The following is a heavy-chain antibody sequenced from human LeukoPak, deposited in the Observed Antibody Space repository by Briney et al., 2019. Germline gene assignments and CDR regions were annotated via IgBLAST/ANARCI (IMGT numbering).Heavy chain of an antibody. V-gene: IGHV1-46*01. CDR3: AGSSHQRNWFDP. D-gene: IGHD1-26*01. CDR1: GNTFTSDY. CDR2: VHSSGGVI. Sequence: ASVRVSCKASGNTFTSDYMNWVRQAPGQGLEWTGIVHSSGGVIKYAQEFQDRVTVTRDPSTSTIYMELSSLRSADTAVYYCAGSSHQRNWFDPWGQGTLVTVSS. J-gene: IGHJ5*02.